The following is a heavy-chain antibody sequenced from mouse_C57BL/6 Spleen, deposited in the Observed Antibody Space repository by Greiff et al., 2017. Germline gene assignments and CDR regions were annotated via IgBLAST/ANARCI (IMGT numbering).Heavy chain of an antibody. D-gene: IGHD2-4*01. Sequence: QVQLQQPGAELVRPGSSVKLSCKASGYTFTSYWMDWVKQRPGQGLEWIGNIYPSDSETHYNQKFKDKATLTVDKSSSTAYMQLSSLTSEDSAVYYCARTYYDYDDGYFDYWGKGTTLTVSS. CDR3: ARTYYDYDDGYFDY. CDR1: GYTFTSYW. J-gene: IGHJ2*01. V-gene: IGHV1-61*01. CDR2: IYPSDSET.